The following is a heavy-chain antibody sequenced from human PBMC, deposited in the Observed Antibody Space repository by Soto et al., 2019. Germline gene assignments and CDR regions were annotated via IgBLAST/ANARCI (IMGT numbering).Heavy chain of an antibody. CDR3: ARESVVVAAKVYYGMDV. V-gene: IGHV5-51*01. Sequence: PGESLKISCEGSGYSFTTYWIAWVRQMPGKGLEWMGIIYPGDSGTRYSPSFQGQVTISADKSISTAYLQWSSLKASDSAMYYCARESVVVAAKVYYGMDVWGQGTTVTVSS. CDR1: GYSFTTYW. J-gene: IGHJ6*02. D-gene: IGHD2-15*01. CDR2: IYPGDSGT.